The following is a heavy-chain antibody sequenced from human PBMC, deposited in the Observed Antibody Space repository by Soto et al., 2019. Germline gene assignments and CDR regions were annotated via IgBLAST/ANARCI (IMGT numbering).Heavy chain of an antibody. D-gene: IGHD3-3*01. CDR2: MNPNSGNT. CDR1: GYTFTSYD. Sequence: ASVKVSCKVSGYTFTSYDINWVRQATGQGLEWMGWMNPNSGNTGYAQKFQGRVTMTRNTSISTAYMELSSLRSEDTAVYYCARRAYYDFWSGYSSGWFDPWGQGTLFTVSS. CDR3: ARRAYYDFWSGYSSGWFDP. J-gene: IGHJ5*02. V-gene: IGHV1-8*01.